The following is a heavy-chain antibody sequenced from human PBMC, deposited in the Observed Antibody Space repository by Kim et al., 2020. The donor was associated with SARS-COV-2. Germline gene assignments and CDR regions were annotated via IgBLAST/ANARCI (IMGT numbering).Heavy chain of an antibody. CDR3: LGGFYFDY. Sequence: GNGNTLYSHKFQGRVTFTTDTSASTAYMELSFLRSEDSAVYYCLGGFYFDYWGQGTLVTVSS. V-gene: IGHV1-3*01. J-gene: IGHJ4*02. CDR2: GNGNT. D-gene: IGHD3-16*01.